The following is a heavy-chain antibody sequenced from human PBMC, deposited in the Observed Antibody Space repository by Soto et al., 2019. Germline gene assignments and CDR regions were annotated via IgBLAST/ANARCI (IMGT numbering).Heavy chain of an antibody. CDR1: ENTFTNYD. Sequence: QAQLEQSGAEVKEPGASVKVSCKASENTFTNYDIIWVRQAPGQGLEWMGWRNPNNGNTGYAPKFRGRVTMTRDPSKRPAFMEMSSLRAEDTAVYYCSRSEVGDYMDVWGKGTTVTVSS. J-gene: IGHJ6*03. V-gene: IGHV1-8*01. D-gene: IGHD3-3*01. CDR3: SRSEVGDYMDV. CDR2: RNPNNGNT.